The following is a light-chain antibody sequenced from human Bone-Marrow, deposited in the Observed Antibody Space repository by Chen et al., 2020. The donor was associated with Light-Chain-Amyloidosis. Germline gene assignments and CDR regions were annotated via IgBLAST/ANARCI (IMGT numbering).Light chain of an antibody. CDR3: QVWDSSSDRPV. V-gene: IGLV3-21*02. J-gene: IGLJ3*02. CDR1: NIGTTS. Sequence: SYVLTQPSSVSVAPGQTATIACGGNNIGTTSVHWYQQTPGQAPLLVVYDDSARPSGIPERLSGTNSGNTATLTISRVEAGDEADYYCQVWDSSSDRPVFVGGTKLTVL. CDR2: DDS.